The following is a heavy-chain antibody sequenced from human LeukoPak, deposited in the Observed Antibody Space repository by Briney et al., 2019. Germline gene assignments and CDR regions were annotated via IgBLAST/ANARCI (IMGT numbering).Heavy chain of an antibody. CDR1: GFTFSSYS. J-gene: IGHJ4*02. Sequence: GGSLRLSCAASGFTFSSYSMNWVRQAPGKGLEWVSYISSSSSTIYYADSVKGRFTISRDNAKNSLYLQMNSLRAEDTAVYYCALHPGAYGDYARVGWGQGTLVTVSS. V-gene: IGHV3-48*04. CDR2: ISSSSSTI. CDR3: ALHPGAYGDYARVG. D-gene: IGHD4-17*01.